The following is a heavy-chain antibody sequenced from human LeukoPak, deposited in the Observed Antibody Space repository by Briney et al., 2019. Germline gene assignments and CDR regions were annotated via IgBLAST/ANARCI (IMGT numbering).Heavy chain of an antibody. Sequence: ASVKVSFKSAGYTFTSYNMHWVRQAPGQGLEWMGIINPSGGSTSYAQKVQGRVTMARDTSTSTVYMELSSLRSEDPAVYYCARDAGDIVVVPAASMLDYWGQGTLVTVSS. CDR1: GYTFTSYN. D-gene: IGHD2-2*01. CDR3: ARDAGDIVVVPAASMLDY. J-gene: IGHJ4*02. V-gene: IGHV1-46*03. CDR2: INPSGGST.